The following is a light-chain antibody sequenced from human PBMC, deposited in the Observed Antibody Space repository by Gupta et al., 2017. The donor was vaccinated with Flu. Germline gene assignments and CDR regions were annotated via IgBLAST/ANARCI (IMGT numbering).Light chain of an antibody. CDR1: TSDVGANNY. V-gene: IGLV2-14*03. CDR2: VVN. Sequence: IAISCTGTTSDVGANNYVSWYQQHPGKAPKVMMYVVNNRPSGVSDRFSGSKSGNTASLTISGLQAEDEADYYCSSYKSSSTSWFFGTGTKVTVL. J-gene: IGLJ1*01. CDR3: SSYKSSSTSWF.